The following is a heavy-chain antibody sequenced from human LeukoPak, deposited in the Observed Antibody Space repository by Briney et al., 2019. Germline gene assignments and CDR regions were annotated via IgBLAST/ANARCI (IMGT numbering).Heavy chain of an antibody. Sequence: PGGSLRLSCAVSGFTFSSYAMSWVRQAPGKGLEWISAVSGSGGTTYYADSVKGRFTISRDNSKNTLYLQMSSLRAEDTAIYHCAKLPRTQADYWGQGTLVTVSS. D-gene: IGHD1-7*01. CDR2: VSGSGGTT. CDR3: AKLPRTQADY. V-gene: IGHV3-23*01. CDR1: GFTFSSYA. J-gene: IGHJ4*02.